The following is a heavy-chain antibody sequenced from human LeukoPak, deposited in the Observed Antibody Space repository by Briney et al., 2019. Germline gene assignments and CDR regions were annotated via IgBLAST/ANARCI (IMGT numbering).Heavy chain of an antibody. CDR2: IVVGSGNT. J-gene: IGHJ6*02. CDR1: GFTFTISA. Sequence: SVKVSCKASGFTFTISAMQWVRQARGQRREWIGWIVVGSGNTNYAQKFQERVTITRDMSTSTAYMELSSLRSEDTAVYYCAASTYYDFWSGHYGMDVWGQGTTVTVSS. CDR3: AASTYYDFWSGHYGMDV. V-gene: IGHV1-58*02. D-gene: IGHD3-3*01.